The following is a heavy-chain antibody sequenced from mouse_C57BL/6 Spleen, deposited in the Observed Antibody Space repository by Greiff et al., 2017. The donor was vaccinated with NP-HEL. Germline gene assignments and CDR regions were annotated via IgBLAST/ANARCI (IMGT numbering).Heavy chain of an antibody. CDR1: GYTFTDYN. V-gene: IGHV1-18*01. D-gene: IGHD2-3*01. CDR3: ARSKENYDGYGASWFAY. J-gene: IGHJ3*01. CDR2: INPNNGGT. Sequence: EVQLQQSGPELVKPGASEKIPCKASGYTFTDYNMDWVKQSHGKSLEWIGDINPNNGGTIYNQKFKGKATLTVDKSSSTAYMELRSLTSEDTAVYYCARSKENYDGYGASWFAYWGQGTLVTVSA.